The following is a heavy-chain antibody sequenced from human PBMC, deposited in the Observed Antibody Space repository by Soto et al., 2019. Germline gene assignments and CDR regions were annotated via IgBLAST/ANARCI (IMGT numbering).Heavy chain of an antibody. J-gene: IGHJ4*02. CDR1: GYTLTSYA. CDR3: SRASPPSDY. Sequence: QVQLVQSGAEVKKPGASVKVSCKASGYTLTSYAMHWVRQAPGQRLEWMGWINAGNGNRKYSQKFQGRVTINRDTSASTGYLELSSLRSEDTAVDYCSRASPPSDYWGQGTLVTVSS. CDR2: INAGNGNR. V-gene: IGHV1-3*01.